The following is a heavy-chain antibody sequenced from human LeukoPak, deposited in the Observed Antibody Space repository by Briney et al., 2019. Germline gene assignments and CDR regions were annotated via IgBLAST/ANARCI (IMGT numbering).Heavy chain of an antibody. J-gene: IGHJ4*02. Sequence: SETLSLICAVYGGSLSGYYWSWIRQHPGKGLEWIGYIYYSGSTYYNPSLKSRVTISVDTSKNQFSLKLSSVTAADTAVYYCARRRAVVAGPTLDYWGQGTLVTVSS. CDR3: ARRRAVVAGPTLDY. CDR2: IYYSGST. CDR1: GGSLSGYY. V-gene: IGHV4-31*11. D-gene: IGHD6-19*01.